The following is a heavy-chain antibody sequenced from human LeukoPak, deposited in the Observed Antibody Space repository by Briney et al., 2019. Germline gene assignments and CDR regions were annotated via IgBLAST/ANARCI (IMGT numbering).Heavy chain of an antibody. CDR1: GFTFSSYG. D-gene: IGHD2-15*01. V-gene: IGHV3-30*02. J-gene: IGHJ3*02. Sequence: GGSLRLSCAASGFTFSSYGMHWVRQAPGKGLEWVAFIRYDGSNKYYADSVKGRFTISRDNSKNTLYLEMNSLRAEDTAVYYCAKDLGRGYCSGGSCYGDYAFDIWGQGTMVTVSS. CDR2: IRYDGSNK. CDR3: AKDLGRGYCSGGSCYGDYAFDI.